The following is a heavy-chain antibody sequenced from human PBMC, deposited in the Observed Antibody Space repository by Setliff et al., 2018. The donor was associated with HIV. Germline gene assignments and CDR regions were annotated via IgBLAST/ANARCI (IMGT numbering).Heavy chain of an antibody. CDR2: IYYSGST. J-gene: IGHJ4*02. V-gene: IGHV4-39*01. D-gene: IGHD5-18*01. Sequence: SETLSLTCTVSGGSISSSSYYWGWIRQPPGKGLEWLGSIYYSGSTYYNPSLKSRVTISVDPSKNQFSLKLSSVTAADTAVYYCARPSTRGYSYAVYDYWGQGTPVTVSS. CDR3: ARPSTRGYSYAVYDY. CDR1: GGSISSSSYY.